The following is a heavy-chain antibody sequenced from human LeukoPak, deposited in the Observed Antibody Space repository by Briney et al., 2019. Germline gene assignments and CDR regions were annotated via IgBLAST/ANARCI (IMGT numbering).Heavy chain of an antibody. J-gene: IGHJ3*02. CDR1: GGSISSSNW. Sequence: SETLSLTCAVSGGSISSSNWWSWVRQPPGKGLEWIGEIYHSGSINYTPSLKSRVTISVDKSKNQFSLKLNSVTAADTAVYYCAKSNGYGLIDIWGQGTMVTVSS. CDR2: IYHSGSI. D-gene: IGHD3-22*01. CDR3: AKSNGYGLIDI. V-gene: IGHV4-4*02.